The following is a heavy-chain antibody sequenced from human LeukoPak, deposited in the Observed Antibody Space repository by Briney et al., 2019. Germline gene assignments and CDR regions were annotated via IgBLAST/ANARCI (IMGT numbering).Heavy chain of an antibody. V-gene: IGHV1-2*02. Sequence: VASVKVSCKASGYTFTGYYMHWVRQAPGQGLEWMGWINPNSGGTNYAQKFQGRVTMTRDTSISTAYMELSRLRSDDTAVYYCARELDDFWAQYYCYYYMDVWGKGTTVTVSS. CDR1: GYTFTGYY. CDR2: INPNSGGT. J-gene: IGHJ6*03. D-gene: IGHD3-3*01. CDR3: ARELDDFWAQYYCYYYMDV.